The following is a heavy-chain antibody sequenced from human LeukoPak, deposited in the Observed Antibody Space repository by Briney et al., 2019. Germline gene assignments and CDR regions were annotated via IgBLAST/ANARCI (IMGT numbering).Heavy chain of an antibody. D-gene: IGHD1-1*01. J-gene: IGHJ4*02. CDR1: GFTFSSYA. V-gene: IGHV3-23*01. CDR3: AKANWVSNADAVW. CDR2: IRGNGEK. Sequence: PGGSLRLSCAASGFTFSSYAMSWVRQTPARGLEWLSSIRGNGEKFYADSVKGRFTLSRGDSRNTVYLQLNNLRVDDTAVYYCAKANWVSNADAVWWGQGTVVTVSS.